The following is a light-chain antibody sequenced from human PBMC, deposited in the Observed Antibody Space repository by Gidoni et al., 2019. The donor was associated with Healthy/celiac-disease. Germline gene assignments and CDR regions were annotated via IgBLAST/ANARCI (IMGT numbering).Light chain of an antibody. CDR1: QSRLHSNGYNY. J-gene: IGKJ1*01. CDR2: WGS. Sequence: IVFTPSPLSLPVTPGEPASISCRSSQSRLHSNGYNYLDWYLQKPGQSPQLLIYWGSNRASGVPDRFSGSGSGTDFTLKISRVEAEDVGVYYCMQDLQTRTFGQGTKVEIK. V-gene: IGKV2-28*01. CDR3: MQDLQTRT.